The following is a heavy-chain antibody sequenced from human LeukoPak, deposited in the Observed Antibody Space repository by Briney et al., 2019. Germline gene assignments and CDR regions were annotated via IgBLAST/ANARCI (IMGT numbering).Heavy chain of an antibody. D-gene: IGHD6-25*01. V-gene: IGHV3-21*01. J-gene: IGHJ4*02. Sequence: GGSLRLSCAASGFTFSSYSMNWVRQAPGKGLEWVSSISSSGSYIYYADSVKGRFTISRDNAKNSLYLQMNSLRAEDTAVYYCARGPSGHFFDYWGQGTLVTVSS. CDR2: ISSSGSYI. CDR1: GFTFSSYS. CDR3: ARGPSGHFFDY.